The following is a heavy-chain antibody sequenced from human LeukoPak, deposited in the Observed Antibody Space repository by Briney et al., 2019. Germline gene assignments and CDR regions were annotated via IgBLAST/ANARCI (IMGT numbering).Heavy chain of an antibody. D-gene: IGHD3-10*01. CDR2: INPNSGGT. CDR3: ATARYYGSGSYYTRYYYYYYYMDV. CDR1: GYTFTGYY. V-gene: IGHV1-2*02. J-gene: IGHJ6*03. Sequence: ASVKVSCKASGYTFTGYYMHWVRQAPGQGLEWMGWINPNSGGTNYAQKFQGRVTMTRDTSISTAYMELSSLRSEDTAVYYCATARYYGSGSYYTRYYYYYYYMDVWGKGTTVTISS.